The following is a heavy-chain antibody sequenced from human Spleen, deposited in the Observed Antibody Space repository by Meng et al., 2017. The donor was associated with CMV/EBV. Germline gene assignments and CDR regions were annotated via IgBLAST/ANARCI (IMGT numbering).Heavy chain of an antibody. V-gene: IGHV1-2*02. CDR3: ARGIDAGVDY. D-gene: IGHD7-27*01. CDR1: GYTFTGYY. Sequence: ASVKVSCKASGYTFTGYYMHWVRQAPGQGLEWMGWINPNSGGTNYAQKFQGRVTMTRDTSVSTAYMELSSLTFEDTAVYYCARGIDAGVDYWGQGTLVTVSS. J-gene: IGHJ4*02. CDR2: INPNSGGT.